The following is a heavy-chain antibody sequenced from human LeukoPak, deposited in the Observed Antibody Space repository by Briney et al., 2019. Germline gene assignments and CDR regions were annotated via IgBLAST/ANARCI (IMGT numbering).Heavy chain of an antibody. CDR2: INSSGGIA. J-gene: IGHJ5*02. D-gene: IGHD1-26*01. CDR3: AKDQGELRFDP. V-gene: IGHV3-23*01. CDR1: GFTFSSYG. Sequence: GASLRLSCGTSGFTFSSYGMTWARQAPGKGLEWVSSINSSGGIAYYADSVKGRFTISRDNSRNTLFLQMNSLRAEDTAIYYCAKDQGELRFDPWGQGTLVTVSS.